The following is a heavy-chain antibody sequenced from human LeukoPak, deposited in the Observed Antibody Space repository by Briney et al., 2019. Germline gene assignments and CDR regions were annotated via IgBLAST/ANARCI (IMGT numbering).Heavy chain of an antibody. J-gene: IGHJ5*02. CDR1: GDSISSGAYS. D-gene: IGHD3-10*01. Sequence: SETPSLTCVVSGDSISSGAYSWSWIRQPPGKGLEWIGYIFHTGSTFYNPSLKSRLTISVDNSKNQFSLRLSSVTAADTAVYYCARELWFANAPGSWLDPWGQGTLVTVSS. V-gene: IGHV4-30-2*01. CDR2: IFHTGST. CDR3: ARELWFANAPGSWLDP.